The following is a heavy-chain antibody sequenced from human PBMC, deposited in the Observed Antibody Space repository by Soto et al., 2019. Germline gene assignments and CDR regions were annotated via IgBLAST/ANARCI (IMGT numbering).Heavy chain of an antibody. J-gene: IGHJ5*02. Sequence: SETLSLTCTVSGGSISSSSYYWGWIRQPPGKGLEWIGSIYYSGSTYYNPSLKSRVTISVDTSKNQFSLKLSSVTAADTAVYYCAIHYYDSSGYYRPNWFDPRGQGTLVTVSS. V-gene: IGHV4-39*01. CDR3: AIHYYDSSGYYRPNWFDP. CDR1: GGSISSSSYY. D-gene: IGHD3-22*01. CDR2: IYYSGST.